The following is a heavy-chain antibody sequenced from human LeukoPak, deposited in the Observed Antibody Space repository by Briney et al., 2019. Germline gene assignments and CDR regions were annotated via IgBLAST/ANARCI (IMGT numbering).Heavy chain of an antibody. D-gene: IGHD2-2*01. CDR3: ARRRYQLLYYYYYYMDV. CDR2: IYYSGST. CDR1: GGSISSYY. J-gene: IGHJ6*03. V-gene: IGHV4-59*08. Sequence: PSETLSLTCTVSGGSISSYYWSWIRQPPGKGLEWIGYIYYSGSTNYNPSLKSRVTISVDTSKNQFSLKLSSVTAADTAVYYCARRRYQLLYYYYYYMDVWGKGTTVTVSS.